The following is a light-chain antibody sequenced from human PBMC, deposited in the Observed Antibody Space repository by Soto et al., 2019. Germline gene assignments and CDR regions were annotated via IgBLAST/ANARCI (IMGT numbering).Light chain of an antibody. CDR2: DVS. CDR3: SQYTSNSTYV. Sequence: QSALTQPASVSGSPGQSITISCTGTSSDVGGYDYVSWYQQHPDKAPKLMIYDVSNRPSGVSNRFSGSKSGNTASLTISGLQAEDEADYYCSQYTSNSTYVFGTGTKLTVL. CDR1: SSDVGGYDY. J-gene: IGLJ1*01. V-gene: IGLV2-14*03.